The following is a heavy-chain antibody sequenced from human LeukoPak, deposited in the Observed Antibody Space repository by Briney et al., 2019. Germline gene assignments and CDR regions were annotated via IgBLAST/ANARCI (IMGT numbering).Heavy chain of an antibody. Sequence: GRSLRLSCAASGFTFSSYAMHWVRQAPGKGLEWVAVISYDGSNKYYADSVKGRFTTSRDNSKNTLYLQMNSLRAEDTAVYYCARRGIVVVVAEERNWFDPWGQGTLVTVSS. D-gene: IGHD2-15*01. J-gene: IGHJ5*02. CDR2: ISYDGSNK. CDR3: ARRGIVVVVAEERNWFDP. CDR1: GFTFSSYA. V-gene: IGHV3-30-3*01.